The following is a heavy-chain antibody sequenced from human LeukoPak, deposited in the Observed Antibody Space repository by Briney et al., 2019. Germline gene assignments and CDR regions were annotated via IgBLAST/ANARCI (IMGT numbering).Heavy chain of an antibody. CDR1: GYSFTSYA. V-gene: IGHV1-3*01. Sequence: ASVKVSCKASGYSFTSYAMHWVRQAPGQRLEWMGWINADNGNPKYSQKFQGRLTITRDTSATTAYMELSSLRSEDTAVYYCAREGQDCGGDCDYYYGMDVWGQGTTVTVSS. D-gene: IGHD2-21*02. J-gene: IGHJ6*02. CDR2: INADNGNP. CDR3: AREGQDCGGDCDYYYGMDV.